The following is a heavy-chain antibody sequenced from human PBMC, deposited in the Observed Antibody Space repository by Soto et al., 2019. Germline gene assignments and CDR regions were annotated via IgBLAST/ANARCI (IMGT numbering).Heavy chain of an antibody. Sequence: SETQSLTCSVSGGTMRSYDWGWIRQPPRKGLEWIGYISYSGSTNYNPSLRSRVTISVDTSKNQFSLKLSSVSAADTAVYYCARGVPAVANAYDIWGQGTMVTVSS. D-gene: IGHD2-15*01. V-gene: IGHV4-59*01. CDR1: GGTMRSYD. CDR2: ISYSGST. J-gene: IGHJ3*02. CDR3: ARGVPAVANAYDI.